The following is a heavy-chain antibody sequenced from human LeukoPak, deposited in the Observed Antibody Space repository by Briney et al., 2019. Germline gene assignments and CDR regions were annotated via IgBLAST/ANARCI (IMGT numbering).Heavy chain of an antibody. CDR2: IYYSGST. J-gene: IGHJ5*02. V-gene: IGHV4-59*11. CDR3: ARNYPGHRNWFDP. Sequence: SETLSLTCSVSGGSMTDHYWSWIRQPPGKGPEWIGHIYYSGSTNYNPSLKSRVTISVDTSKNQFSLRLTSVIAAHTAVYSCARNYPGHRNWFDPWGQGTQVPVSS. CDR1: GGSMTDHY. D-gene: IGHD3-10*01.